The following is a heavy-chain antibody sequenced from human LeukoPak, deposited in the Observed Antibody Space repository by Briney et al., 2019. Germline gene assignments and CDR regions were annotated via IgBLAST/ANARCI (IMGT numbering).Heavy chain of an antibody. CDR1: GGSISSSSYY. V-gene: IGHV4-39*01. CDR3: ARHRVISRLFDY. J-gene: IGHJ4*02. D-gene: IGHD3-22*01. Sequence: PSETLSLTCTVSGGSISSSSYYWGWIRQPPGKGLEWIGSIYYSGSTHYNSSLKSRVTISVDTSKNQFSLKLSSVTAADTAVYYCARHRVISRLFDYWGQGTLVTVSS. CDR2: IYYSGST.